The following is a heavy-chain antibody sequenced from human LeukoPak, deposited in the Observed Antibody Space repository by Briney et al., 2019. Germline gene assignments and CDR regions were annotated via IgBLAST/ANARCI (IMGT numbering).Heavy chain of an antibody. Sequence: SGTLSLTCTVSGGSISSSSYYWSWIRQPAGKGREWIGRIYTSGSTNYNPSLKSRVTISVDTSKNQFSLQLSSVTAADTAVYYCARFLSSGYYYFDYWGQGTLVSVSS. CDR3: ARFLSSGYYYFDY. CDR2: IYTSGST. CDR1: GGSISSSSYY. V-gene: IGHV4-61*02. J-gene: IGHJ4*02. D-gene: IGHD3-22*01.